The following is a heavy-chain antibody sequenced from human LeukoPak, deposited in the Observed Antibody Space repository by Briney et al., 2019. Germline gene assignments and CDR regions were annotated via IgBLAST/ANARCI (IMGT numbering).Heavy chain of an antibody. Sequence: GGSVKVSCKASGYTFTSYAMNWVRQAPGQGLEWMGWINTNSGNPTYAQGFTGRFVFSLDTSVSTAYLHISSLKAEDTAVYYCARNHPLGYCSGGNCYGDYWGQGTLVTVSS. CDR2: INTNSGNP. V-gene: IGHV7-4-1*02. J-gene: IGHJ4*02. CDR1: GYTFTSYA. CDR3: ARNHPLGYCSGGNCYGDY. D-gene: IGHD2-15*01.